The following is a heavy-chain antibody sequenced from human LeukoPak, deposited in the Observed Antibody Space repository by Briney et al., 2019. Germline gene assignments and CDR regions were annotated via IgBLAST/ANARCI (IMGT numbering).Heavy chain of an antibody. CDR3: AKDMGLRLGELSYPDY. V-gene: IGHV3-43*02. J-gene: IGHJ4*02. CDR2: ISGDGGST. D-gene: IGHD3-16*02. Sequence: GGSLRLSCAASGFSFDDYAMHWVRQAPGKGLEWVSLISGDGGSTYYADSVKGRFTISRDNSKNSLYLQMNSLRTEDTALYYCAKDMGLRLGELSYPDYWGQGTLVTVSS. CDR1: GFSFDDYA.